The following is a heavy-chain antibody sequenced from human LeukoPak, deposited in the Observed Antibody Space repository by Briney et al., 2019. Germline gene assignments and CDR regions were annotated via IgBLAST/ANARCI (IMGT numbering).Heavy chain of an antibody. CDR2: IRYDGSNK. Sequence: GGSLRLSCAASGFTFSSYGMHWVRQAPGKGLEWVAFIRYDGSNKYYADSVKGRFTISRDNSKNTLYLQMNSLRAEDTAVYYCTKDRIGRHYYYYMDVWGKGTTVTVSS. CDR1: GFTFSSYG. V-gene: IGHV3-30*02. CDR3: TKDRIGRHYYYYMDV. J-gene: IGHJ6*03.